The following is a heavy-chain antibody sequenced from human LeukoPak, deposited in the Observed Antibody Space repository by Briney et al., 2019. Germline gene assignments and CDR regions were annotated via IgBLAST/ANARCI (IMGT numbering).Heavy chain of an antibody. V-gene: IGHV3-7*01. CDR3: ARDPKYCSGTSCYYYFDY. Sequence: GGSLRLSCAASGFTFSSYWMSWVRQAPGKGLEWVANIKQDGSEKYYVDSVKGRFTISRDNAKNSLYLQMNSLRAEDTAVYFCARDPKYCSGTSCYYYFDYWGQGTLVTVSS. CDR2: IKQDGSEK. CDR1: GFTFSSYW. D-gene: IGHD2-2*01. J-gene: IGHJ4*02.